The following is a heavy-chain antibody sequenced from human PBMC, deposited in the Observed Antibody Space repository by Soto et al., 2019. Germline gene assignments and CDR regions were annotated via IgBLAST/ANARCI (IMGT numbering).Heavy chain of an antibody. V-gene: IGHV1-8*01. CDR1: GYTFTSYD. J-gene: IGHJ4*02. CDR2: MNPNSGNT. Sequence: GASVKGSCKASGYTFTSYDINWLLQATGQGLEWMGWMNPNSGNTGYAQKFQGRVTMTRNTSISTAYMELSSLRSEDTAVYYCASGTPHSLGWPRDYWGQGTLVTVSS. CDR3: ASGTPHSLGWPRDY. D-gene: IGHD6-19*01.